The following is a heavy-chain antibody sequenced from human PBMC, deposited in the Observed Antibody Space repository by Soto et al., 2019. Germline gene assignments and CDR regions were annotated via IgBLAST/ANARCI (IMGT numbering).Heavy chain of an antibody. CDR2: IYHSGST. Sequence: PSETLSLTCAVSGGSISSGGYSWSWIRQPPGKGLEWIGYIYHSGSTYYNPSLKSRVTISVDRSKNQFSLKLSSVTAAVTAVYYRARVADYWGQGIPDTVSA. J-gene: IGHJ4*02. V-gene: IGHV4-30-2*01. CDR1: GGSISSGGYS. CDR3: ARVADY.